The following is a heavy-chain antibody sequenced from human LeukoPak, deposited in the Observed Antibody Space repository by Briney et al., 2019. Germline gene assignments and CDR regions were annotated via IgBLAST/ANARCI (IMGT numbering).Heavy chain of an antibody. V-gene: IGHV1-24*01. Sequence: GASVKFSCKVSGYTLTELSMHWVRQAPGKGLEWMGGFDPEDGETIYAQKFQGRVTMTEDTSTDTAYMELSSLRSEDTAVYYCATAPAYSSGWYGPPLDYWGQGTLVTVSS. J-gene: IGHJ4*02. CDR3: ATAPAYSSGWYGPPLDY. CDR2: FDPEDGET. CDR1: GYTLTELS. D-gene: IGHD6-19*01.